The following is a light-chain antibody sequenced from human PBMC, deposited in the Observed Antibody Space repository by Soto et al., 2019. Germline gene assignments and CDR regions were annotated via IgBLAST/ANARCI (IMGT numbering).Light chain of an antibody. CDR2: EVI. V-gene: IGLV2-14*03. J-gene: IGLJ2*01. CDR3: SSYTGSGVNTVV. CDR1: SSDVGAYNY. Sequence: QSALTQPASVSGSPGQSITISCAGTSSDVGAYNYVSWYQQHPGKAPKLMIFEVINRPSGVSSRFSGSKSGNTASLTISGLQAEDEADYYCSSYTGSGVNTVVFGGGTKVTVL.